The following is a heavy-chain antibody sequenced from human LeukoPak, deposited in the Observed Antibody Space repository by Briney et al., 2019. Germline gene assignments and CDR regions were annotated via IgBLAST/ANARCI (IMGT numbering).Heavy chain of an antibody. D-gene: IGHD3-22*01. V-gene: IGHV3-21*01. CDR3: VRDRDYYDSSNYYLHSTFDY. CDR1: GFTFSRYW. CDR2: ISRSSSYI. J-gene: IGHJ4*02. Sequence: PGGSLRLSCEASGFTFSRYWMAWVRQAPGKGLEWVSSISRSSSYIYYVDSVKGRFTISRDNAKKSLFLQMNSLRAEDTAVYYCVRDRDYYDSSNYYLHSTFDYWGQGTLVTVSS.